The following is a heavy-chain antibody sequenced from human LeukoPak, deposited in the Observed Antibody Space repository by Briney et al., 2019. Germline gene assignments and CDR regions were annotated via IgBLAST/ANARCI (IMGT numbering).Heavy chain of an antibody. Sequence: SVKVSCKASGFTFTSSAMQWVRQARGQRLEWIGWIVVGSGNTNYAQKFQERVTITRDMSTSTAYMELSSLRSEDTAVYFCAAQRIAAAGMDYWDQGTLVTVSS. J-gene: IGHJ4*02. CDR2: IVVGSGNT. V-gene: IGHV1-58*02. CDR3: AAQRIAAAGMDY. D-gene: IGHD6-13*01. CDR1: GFTFTSSA.